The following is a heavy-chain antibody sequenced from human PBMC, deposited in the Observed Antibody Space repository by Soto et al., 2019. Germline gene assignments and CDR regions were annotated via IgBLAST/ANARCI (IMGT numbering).Heavy chain of an antibody. D-gene: IGHD5-18*01. V-gene: IGHV1-69*13. J-gene: IGHJ5*02. CDR1: GGTFSSYA. Sequence: SVKVSCKASGGTFSSYAISWVRQAPGQGLEWMGGIIPIFGTANYAQKFQGRVTITADESTSTAYMELSSLRSEDTAVYYCARPPDTAMVFPWFDPWGQGTLVTVSS. CDR3: ARPPDTAMVFPWFDP. CDR2: IIPIFGTA.